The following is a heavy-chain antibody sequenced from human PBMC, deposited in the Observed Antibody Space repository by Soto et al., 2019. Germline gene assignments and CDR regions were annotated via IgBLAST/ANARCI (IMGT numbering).Heavy chain of an antibody. Sequence: GGSLRLSCAASGFTFNNYAMHWARQAPGKGLEWVAVISYDGSNKYYADSVKGRFTISRDNSKNTLYLQMNSLRAEDTAVYYCARDGVDIVATIQLDYWGQGTLVTVSS. J-gene: IGHJ4*02. CDR1: GFTFNNYA. D-gene: IGHD5-12*01. V-gene: IGHV3-30-3*01. CDR2: ISYDGSNK. CDR3: ARDGVDIVATIQLDY.